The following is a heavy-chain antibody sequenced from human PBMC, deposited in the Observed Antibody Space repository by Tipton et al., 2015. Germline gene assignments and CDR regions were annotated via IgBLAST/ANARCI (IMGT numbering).Heavy chain of an antibody. D-gene: IGHD2-2*02. CDR2: IYYSGNT. CDR3: ARERGYCSSTSCYRVGWFDP. V-gene: IGHV4-59*01. J-gene: IGHJ5*02. CDR1: GGSISSYY. Sequence: TLSLTCTVSGGSISSYYWSWIRQSPGKGLEWIGYIYYSGNTNYNPSLKSRVTISVDTSKNQFSLKLSSVTAADTAVYYCARERGYCSSTSCYRVGWFDPWGQGTLVTVSS.